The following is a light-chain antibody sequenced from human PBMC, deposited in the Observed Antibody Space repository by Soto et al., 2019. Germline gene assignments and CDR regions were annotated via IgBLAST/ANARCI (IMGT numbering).Light chain of an antibody. CDR3: AAWDDSLSAWV. Sequence: QSALTQPPSVSGAPGQRVTISCTGSSSNIGAGYDVHWYQQRPGTAPKLIIFKNNQRPSGVPDRFSGSNSGSSASLAISGLRSEDEADYFCAAWDDSLSAWVFGGGTKVTVL. CDR2: KNN. V-gene: IGLV1-47*01. J-gene: IGLJ3*02. CDR1: SSNIGAGYD.